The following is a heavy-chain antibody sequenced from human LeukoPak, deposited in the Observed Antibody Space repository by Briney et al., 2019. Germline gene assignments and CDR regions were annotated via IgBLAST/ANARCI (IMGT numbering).Heavy chain of an antibody. Sequence: ASVKVSCKACGYTFSDYYLHWVRQAPGQGLEYTGWINPNSGYTKYSQSFQGRVTMTRDTSISTAYMELSRLISDDTAVYYCARGDTMVRGLISDYWGQGTLVTVSS. V-gene: IGHV1-2*02. CDR2: INPNSGYT. D-gene: IGHD3-10*01. CDR1: GYTFSDYY. J-gene: IGHJ4*02. CDR3: ARGDTMVRGLISDY.